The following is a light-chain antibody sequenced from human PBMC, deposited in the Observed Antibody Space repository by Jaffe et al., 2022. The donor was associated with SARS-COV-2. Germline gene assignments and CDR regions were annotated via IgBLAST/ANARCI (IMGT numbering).Light chain of an antibody. V-gene: IGKV1-5*03. CDR3: QHYNNHSPYT. CDR1: QSISYW. Sequence: DIQMTQSPSTLSASVGDRVTITCRASQSISYWLAWYQQKPGTAPNLLIYKASNLESGVPSRFSGSGSGTEFTLTISGLQPDDFATYYCQHYNNHSPYTFGQGTKLEIK. J-gene: IGKJ2*01. CDR2: KAS.